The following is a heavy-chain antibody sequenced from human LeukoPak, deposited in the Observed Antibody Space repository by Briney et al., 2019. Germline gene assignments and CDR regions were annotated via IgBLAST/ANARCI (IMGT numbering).Heavy chain of an antibody. CDR2: INPNSGGT. D-gene: IGHD3-3*01. CDR3: ARGRITIFGVVTDLDY. J-gene: IGHJ4*02. Sequence: GASVKVSCKASGYTFTGYYMHWVRQAPGQGLEWMGWINPNSGGTNYAQKFQGRVTMTRDTSISTAYMELSRLRSDDTAVYYCARGRITIFGVVTDLDYWGQGTLVTVSS. V-gene: IGHV1-2*02. CDR1: GYTFTGYY.